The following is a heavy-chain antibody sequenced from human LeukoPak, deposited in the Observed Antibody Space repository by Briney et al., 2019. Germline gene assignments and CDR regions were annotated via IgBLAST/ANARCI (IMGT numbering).Heavy chain of an antibody. CDR3: ARELGDSSEGGAFDV. J-gene: IGHJ3*01. D-gene: IGHD3-22*01. CDR2: INPNYGGT. V-gene: IGHV1-2*02. Sequence: ASVKVSCKASGYTFTDYYMHWVRQAPGQGLEWMGWINPNYGGTNYAQKFLGRVTMTRDTSISTAYMELSGLRSDDTAVYYCARELGDSSEGGAFDVWGQGTMVSVFS. CDR1: GYTFTDYY.